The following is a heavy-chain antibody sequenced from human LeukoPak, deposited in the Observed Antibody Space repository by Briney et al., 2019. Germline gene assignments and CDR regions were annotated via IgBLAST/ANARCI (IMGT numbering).Heavy chain of an antibody. J-gene: IGHJ6*02. D-gene: IGHD6-13*01. Sequence: PSETLSLTCTVSGGSISSYYWSWIRQPPGKGLEWIGYIYYSGSTNYNPSLKSRVTISVDTSENQFSLKLSSVTAADTAVYYCARLRSSSDAYYGMDVWGQGTTVTVSS. CDR3: ARLRSSSDAYYGMDV. CDR2: IYYSGST. CDR1: GGSISSYY. V-gene: IGHV4-59*08.